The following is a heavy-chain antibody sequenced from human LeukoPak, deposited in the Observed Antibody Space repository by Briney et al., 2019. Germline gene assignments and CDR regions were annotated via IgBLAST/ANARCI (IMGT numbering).Heavy chain of an antibody. J-gene: IGHJ4*02. V-gene: IGHV3-74*01. Sequence: GGSLRLSCAASGFTFRSAWMHWVRQAPGKGLVWASRIRGDGGDANYADFVKGRYTISRDNAESTLYLQMNGLGVEDTAVYYCVRDIVAGSGSYSDWGQGTLVTVSS. CDR2: IRGDGGDA. D-gene: IGHD3-10*01. CDR3: VRDIVAGSGSYSD. CDR1: GFTFRSAW.